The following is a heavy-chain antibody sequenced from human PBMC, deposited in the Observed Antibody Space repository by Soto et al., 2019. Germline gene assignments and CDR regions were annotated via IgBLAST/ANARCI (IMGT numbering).Heavy chain of an antibody. CDR3: GGGYDILTSAFDI. V-gene: IGHV4-61*01. CDR1: GGSVSSGSYY. Sequence: SETLSLTCTVSGGSVSSGSYYWSWIRQPPGKGLEWIGYIYYSGSTNYNPSLKSRVTISVDTSKNQFSLKLSSVTAADTAVYYCGGGYDILTSAFDIWGQGTMVTVS. D-gene: IGHD3-9*01. J-gene: IGHJ3*02. CDR2: IYYSGST.